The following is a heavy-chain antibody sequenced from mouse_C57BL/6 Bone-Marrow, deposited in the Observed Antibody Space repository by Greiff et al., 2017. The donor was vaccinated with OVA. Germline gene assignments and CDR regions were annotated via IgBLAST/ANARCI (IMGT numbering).Heavy chain of an antibody. V-gene: IGHV1-4*01. CDR1: GYTFTSYT. D-gene: IGHD1-1*02. CDR2: INPSSGYT. Sequence: VKLMESGAELARPGASVKMSCKASGYTFTSYTMHWVKPRPGQGLEWIGYINPSSGYTKYKQKFKDKATLTADKSSSTAYMQMSSLTSEDSAIYYCARDCYIKGGYFDYWGQGTTLTVSS. CDR3: ARDCYIKGGYFDY. J-gene: IGHJ2*01.